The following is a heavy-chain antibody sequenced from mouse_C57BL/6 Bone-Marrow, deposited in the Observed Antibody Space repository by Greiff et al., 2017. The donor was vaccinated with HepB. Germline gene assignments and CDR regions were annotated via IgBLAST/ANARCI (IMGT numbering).Heavy chain of an antibody. CDR1: GYTFTSYW. V-gene: IGHV1-7*01. D-gene: IGHD3-2*02. Sequence: VQLQESGAELAKPGASVKLSCKASGYTFTSYWMHWVKQRPGQGLEWIGYINPSSGYTKYNQKFKDKATLTADKSSSTAYMQLSSLTYEDAAVHYCATAQALDYWGQGTTLTVSS. CDR2: INPSSGYT. J-gene: IGHJ2*01. CDR3: ATAQALDY.